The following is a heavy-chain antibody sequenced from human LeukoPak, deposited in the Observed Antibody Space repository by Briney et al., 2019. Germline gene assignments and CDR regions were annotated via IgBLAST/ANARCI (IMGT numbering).Heavy chain of an antibody. CDR3: GRDSFETDIDY. CDR2: IKEDGSEK. CDR1: GFTFSTYW. Sequence: PGGSLRLSCAASGFTFSTYWKSWVRQAPGKGLEWVANIKEDGSEKYYVDSLKGRFTISRDNVKNSLYLQINSLRAEDTAVYYCGRDSFETDIDYWGQGTLVTVSS. D-gene: IGHD1-14*01. V-gene: IGHV3-7*01. J-gene: IGHJ4*02.